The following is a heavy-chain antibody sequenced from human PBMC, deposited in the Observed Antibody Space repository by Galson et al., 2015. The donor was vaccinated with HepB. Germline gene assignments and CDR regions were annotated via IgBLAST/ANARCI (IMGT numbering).Heavy chain of an antibody. Sequence: SLRLSCAASGFTFSTYWMHWVRQAPGKGLVWVSRINSDGSTTSYADSVKGRFTISRDNAKNTLYLQMNNLRAEDTAVYFCARSSYWYAYWGQGTLVTVSS. CDR1: GFTFSTYW. V-gene: IGHV3-74*01. CDR2: INSDGSTT. CDR3: ARSSYWYAY. D-gene: IGHD6-13*01. J-gene: IGHJ4*02.